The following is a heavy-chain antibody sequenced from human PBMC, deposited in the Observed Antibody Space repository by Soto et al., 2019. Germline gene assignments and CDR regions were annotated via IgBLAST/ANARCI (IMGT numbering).Heavy chain of an antibody. V-gene: IGHV3-7*01. D-gene: IGHD3-10*01. CDR1: GFTFSSYW. CDR2: IKQDGSEK. Sequence: GGSLRLSCAASGFTFSSYWMSWVRQAPGKGLEWVANIKQDGSEKYYVDSVKGRFTISRDNAKNSLYLQMNSLRAEDTAGYYCARNVGRFGEELGYFDYWGQGTLVTVSS. J-gene: IGHJ4*02. CDR3: ARNVGRFGEELGYFDY.